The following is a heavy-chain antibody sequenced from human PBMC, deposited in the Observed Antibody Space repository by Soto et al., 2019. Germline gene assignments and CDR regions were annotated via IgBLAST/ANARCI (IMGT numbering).Heavy chain of an antibody. J-gene: IGHJ4*02. V-gene: IGHV3-15*01. CDR3: VEGWNDF. D-gene: IGHD1-1*01. CDR2: IKSRSDGGAR. Sequence: EVKVVESGGDFVKPGGSLRLSCATSGFMFSSAWMSWVRQAPGKGLEGVGRIKSRSDGGARDYAAPVKGRFNISRDDSKHMVYLQMDSLKVDDSAVYYCVEGWNDFWGQGTLVTVSS. CDR1: GFMFSSAW.